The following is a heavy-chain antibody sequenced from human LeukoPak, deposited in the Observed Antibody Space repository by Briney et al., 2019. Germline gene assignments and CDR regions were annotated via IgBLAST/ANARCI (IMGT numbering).Heavy chain of an antibody. D-gene: IGHD6-6*01. Sequence: PSETLSLTCTVSGGSISNYYWSWIRQPPGKGPEWIGYVYYTGSTSYNPSLKSRVTISGDTSKNQFSLKLSSVTAADTAVYYCTRRGGSSSSDWFDPWGQGTLVIVSS. CDR2: VYYTGST. J-gene: IGHJ5*02. CDR3: TRRGGSSSSDWFDP. CDR1: GGSISNYY. V-gene: IGHV4-59*08.